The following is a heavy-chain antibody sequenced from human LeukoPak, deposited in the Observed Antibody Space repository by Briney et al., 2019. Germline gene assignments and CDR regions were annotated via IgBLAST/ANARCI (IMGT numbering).Heavy chain of an antibody. CDR1: GASINSHY. CDR2: IYYSGST. V-gene: IGHV4-59*11. CDR3: ARALSGYSSSSYYGMDV. J-gene: IGHJ6*02. D-gene: IGHD6-6*01. Sequence: SETLSLTCSVSGASINSHYWSWIRQPPGKGLEWIGYIYYSGSTNYNPSLKSRVTISVDTSKNQFSLKLSSVTAADTAVYYCARALSGYSSSSYYGMDVWGQGTTVTVSS.